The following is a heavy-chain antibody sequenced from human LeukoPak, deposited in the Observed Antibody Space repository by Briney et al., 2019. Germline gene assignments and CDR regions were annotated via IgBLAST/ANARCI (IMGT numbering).Heavy chain of an antibody. CDR3: ARDRYYYDSSGYYYGYFDH. Sequence: AGGSLRLSCAASGFAVSSSYMSWVRQAPGKGLEWVSVIYTGGSTYYADSVKGRFTISRDNSKNTVYLQMNSLRADDMAIYYCARDRYYYDSSGYYYGYFDHWGQGSLVAVSS. CDR1: GFAVSSSY. CDR2: IYTGGST. V-gene: IGHV3-66*01. J-gene: IGHJ4*02. D-gene: IGHD3-22*01.